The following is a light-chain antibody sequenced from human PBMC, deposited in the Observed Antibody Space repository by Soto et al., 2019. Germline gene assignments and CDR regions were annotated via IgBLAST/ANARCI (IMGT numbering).Light chain of an antibody. V-gene: IGLV1-51*01. Sequence: QSVLTQPHSVSAAPGQTVTIACSGRSSNIGNNYVSWYQQLPGTATKVLIYDSKKRPSEIPDQFSGSRSGTSDTLGITGIQTGYEADYYCVTCDSSLSAVVFVGGTKVT. CDR1: SSNIGNNY. CDR2: DSK. J-gene: IGLJ2*01. CDR3: VTCDSSLSAVV.